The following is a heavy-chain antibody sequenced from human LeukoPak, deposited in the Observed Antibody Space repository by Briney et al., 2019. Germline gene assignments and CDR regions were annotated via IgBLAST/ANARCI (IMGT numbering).Heavy chain of an antibody. CDR1: GGSISSSNW. V-gene: IGHV4-4*02. J-gene: IGHJ4*02. CDR2: IYHSGST. Sequence: SETLSLTCAVSGGSISSSNWWSWARQPPGKGLEWIGEIYHSGSTNYNPSLKSRVTISVDKSKNQFSLKLSSVTAADTAVYYCARGDDTFGGVIVPLKYWGQGTLVTVSS. CDR3: ARGDDTFGGVIVPLKY. D-gene: IGHD3-16*02.